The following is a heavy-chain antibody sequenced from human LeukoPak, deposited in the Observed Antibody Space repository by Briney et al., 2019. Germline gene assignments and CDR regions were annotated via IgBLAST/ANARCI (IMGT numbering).Heavy chain of an antibody. CDR2: IWYDGSNK. V-gene: IGHV3-33*01. D-gene: IGHD3-16*01. CDR3: VRWGTGKILDY. J-gene: IGHJ4*02. Sequence: GGSLRLSCAAFGFTFSSYGMHWVRQAPGKGLEWVAVIWYDGSNKYYTDSVKGRFTISRDNSKNTLYLQMDSLRAEDTAVYYCVRWGTGKILDYWGQGTLATVSS. CDR1: GFTFSSYG.